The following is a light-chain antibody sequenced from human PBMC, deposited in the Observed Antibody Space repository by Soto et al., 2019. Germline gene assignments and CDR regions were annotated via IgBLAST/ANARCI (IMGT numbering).Light chain of an antibody. CDR1: STDVDGYDY. CDR2: DVN. V-gene: IGLV2-14*03. Sequence: QSVLTQPASVSGSPGQSITISCTGASTDVDGYDYVSWYQQHPGQAPKLMIYDVNNRPSGVSYRFSGSKSGDTASLTITGLQAEDDADYYCCSYTGSATFYVFGTGTKLTVL. J-gene: IGLJ1*01. CDR3: CSYTGSATFYV.